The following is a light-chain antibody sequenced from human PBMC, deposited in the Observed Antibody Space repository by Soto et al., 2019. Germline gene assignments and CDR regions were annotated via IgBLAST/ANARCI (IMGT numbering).Light chain of an antibody. Sequence: EVVMTQSPATRSASPGERVTLSCRASQNLGSSLAWYQQRPGQAPRLLLYGGSTRATGIPARFSGSGSGTEFTVTISSLQSEDFAVYYCQQYNYWPPYTFGQGTNLEFK. V-gene: IGKV3-15*01. CDR3: QQYNYWPPYT. J-gene: IGKJ2*01. CDR2: GGS. CDR1: QNLGSS.